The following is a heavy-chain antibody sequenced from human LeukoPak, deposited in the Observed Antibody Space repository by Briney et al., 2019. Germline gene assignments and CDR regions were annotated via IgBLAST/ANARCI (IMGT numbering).Heavy chain of an antibody. CDR1: GVSVSSRSFF. CDR2: VYSTGNV. V-gene: IGHV4-39*02. D-gene: IGHD2-8*01. J-gene: IGHJ4*02. CDR3: VRGAMVSKPGDF. Sequence: SETPSLTCSVSGVSVSSRSFFWNWVRQPPGKGLEWIGSVYSTGNVYQSPSLQSRAAISVDASNNFFSLTLQSVTAADTAVYFCVRGAMVSKPGDFWGPGTLVIVSS.